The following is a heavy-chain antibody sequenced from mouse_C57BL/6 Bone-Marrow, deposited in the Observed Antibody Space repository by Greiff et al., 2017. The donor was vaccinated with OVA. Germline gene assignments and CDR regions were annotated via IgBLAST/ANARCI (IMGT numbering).Heavy chain of an antibody. CDR1: GFTFSDYG. D-gene: IGHD1-1*01. CDR2: ISSGSSTI. J-gene: IGHJ2*01. Sequence: EVKLQESGGGLVKPGGSLKLSCAASGFTFSDYGMHWVRQAPEKGLEWVAYISSGSSTIYYADTVKGRFTISRDNAKNTLFLQMTSLRSEDTAMYYCARNYYGKDYFDYWGQGTTLTVSS. V-gene: IGHV5-17*01. CDR3: ARNYYGKDYFDY.